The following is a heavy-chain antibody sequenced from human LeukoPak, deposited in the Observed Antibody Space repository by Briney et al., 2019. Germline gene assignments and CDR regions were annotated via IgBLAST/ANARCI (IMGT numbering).Heavy chain of an antibody. D-gene: IGHD3-10*01. V-gene: IGHV3-30*03. CDR2: ISFDGTNK. Sequence: GGSLRLSCAASGFAFSNYGMHWVRQAPGQGLEWVAVISFDGTNKYYAVSLKGRFTISGDNSKNTVYLQMNSLGPEDTAVYYCARDGGRATIVRGIIIMSVGDFWGQGALVTVPT. CDR3: ARDGGRATIVRGIIIMSVGDF. CDR1: GFAFSNYG. J-gene: IGHJ4*02.